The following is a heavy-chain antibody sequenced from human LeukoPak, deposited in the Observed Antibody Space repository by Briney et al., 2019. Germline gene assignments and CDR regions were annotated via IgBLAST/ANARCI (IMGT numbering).Heavy chain of an antibody. Sequence: GASVKVSCKASGGTFSSYAISWVRQAPGQGLEWMGGIIPIFGTANYAQKFQGRVTITTDESTSTAYMELSSLRSEDTAVYYCARSPRVRSIVVVPAASSFRWFDPWGQGTLVTVSS. D-gene: IGHD2-2*01. CDR3: ARSPRVRSIVVVPAASSFRWFDP. J-gene: IGHJ5*02. V-gene: IGHV1-69*05. CDR2: IIPIFGTA. CDR1: GGTFSSYA.